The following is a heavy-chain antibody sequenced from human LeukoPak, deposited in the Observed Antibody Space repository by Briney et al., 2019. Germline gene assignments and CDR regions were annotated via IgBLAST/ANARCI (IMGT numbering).Heavy chain of an antibody. CDR2: IYPGDSDT. Sequence: GESLKISCKGSGYSFTSYWIGWVRQMPGKGLEWMGIIYPGDSDTRYSPSFQGQVTISADKSISTAYLQWSSLKASDTAMYYCASRGVVVPAAYAFDIWGQGTLVTVSS. D-gene: IGHD2-2*01. CDR1: GYSFTSYW. V-gene: IGHV5-51*01. J-gene: IGHJ3*02. CDR3: ASRGVVVPAAYAFDI.